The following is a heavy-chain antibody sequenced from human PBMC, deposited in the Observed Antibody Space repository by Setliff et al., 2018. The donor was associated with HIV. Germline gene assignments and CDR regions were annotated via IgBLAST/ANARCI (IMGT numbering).Heavy chain of an antibody. CDR3: ASDYSSRHDAFDL. V-gene: IGHV4-39*07. CDR1: GGSISSGGYY. CDR2: INHGGST. Sequence: SETLSLTCTVSGGSISSGGYYWSWIRQHPGKGLEWIGKINHGGSTNYNPSLKSRVTISIDTSKNQFSLKLSSVTAADTAVYYCASDYSSRHDAFDLWGQGTVVT. D-gene: IGHD6-13*01. J-gene: IGHJ3*01.